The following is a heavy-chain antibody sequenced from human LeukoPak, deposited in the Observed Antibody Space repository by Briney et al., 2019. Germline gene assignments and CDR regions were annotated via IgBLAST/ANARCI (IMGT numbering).Heavy chain of an antibody. CDR2: ISSSSSYI. Sequence: GGSLRLTCAASGFTFSSYSMNWVRQAPGKGLEWVSSISSSSSYIYYADSVKGRFTISRDNAKNSLYLQMNSLRAEDTAVYYCARPHCSSTSCYGRNVDYWGQGTLVTVSS. V-gene: IGHV3-21*01. D-gene: IGHD2-2*01. CDR1: GFTFSSYS. CDR3: ARPHCSSTSCYGRNVDY. J-gene: IGHJ4*02.